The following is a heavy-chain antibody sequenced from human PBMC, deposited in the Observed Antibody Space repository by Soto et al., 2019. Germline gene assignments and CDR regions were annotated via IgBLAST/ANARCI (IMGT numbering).Heavy chain of an antibody. D-gene: IGHD3-10*01. CDR2: ICGSGGTT. CDR1: GFTFSSYA. CDR3: AKDSGLLWFGELLSAPYYYYGMDV. J-gene: IGHJ6*02. V-gene: IGHV3-23*01. Sequence: GGSLRLSCAASGFTFSSYAMSWVRQPPGKGLEWFSAICGSGGTTYYADSMKGRFTISRDNPKNTLNLQINSLRAEDTAVYYCAKDSGLLWFGELLSAPYYYYGMDVWGQGTTVTVSS.